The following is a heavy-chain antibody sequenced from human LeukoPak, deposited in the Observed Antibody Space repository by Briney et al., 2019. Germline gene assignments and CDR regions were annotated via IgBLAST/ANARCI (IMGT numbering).Heavy chain of an antibody. CDR2: IHYSGST. J-gene: IGHJ6*03. CDR1: GGSISSSSYY. CDR3: ARVRCSGGSCPYYYYYYYMDV. V-gene: IGHV4-39*07. D-gene: IGHD2-15*01. Sequence: QTSETLSLTCTVSGGSISSSSYYWAWIRQPPGKGLEWIGSIHYSGSTYYNPSLQSRVTISIDTSQNQFSLKLRFVTAADTAVYYCARVRCSGGSCPYYYYYYYMDVWGKGTTVTVSS.